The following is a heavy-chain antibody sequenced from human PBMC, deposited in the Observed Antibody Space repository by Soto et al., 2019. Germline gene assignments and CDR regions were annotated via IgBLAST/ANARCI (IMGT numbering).Heavy chain of an antibody. V-gene: IGHV1-8*01. CDR1: GYTFTSYD. D-gene: IGHD3-3*01. CDR2: MNPNSGNT. J-gene: IGHJ6*02. Sequence: VQLVQSVAEVKKPGASVKVSCKASGYTFTSYDINWVRQATGQGLEWMGWMNPNSGNTGYAQKFQGRVTMTRNTSISTAYMELSSLRSEDTAVYYCARSELGYYDFVMDVWGQGTTVTVSS. CDR3: ARSELGYYDFVMDV.